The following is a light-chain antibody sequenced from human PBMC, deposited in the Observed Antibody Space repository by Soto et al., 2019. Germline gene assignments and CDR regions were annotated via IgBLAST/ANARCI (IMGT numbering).Light chain of an antibody. CDR1: QTISSW. Sequence: EIQMAQSRCCRSATILDLVTITCPASQTISSWLAWYQQKPGKAPKLLIYKASTLKSGVPSRFSGSGSGTEFTLTISSLQPDDFATYYCQHYNSYSEAFGQGTRLEIK. CDR2: KAS. CDR3: QHYNSYSEA. V-gene: IGKV1-5*03. J-gene: IGKJ5*01.